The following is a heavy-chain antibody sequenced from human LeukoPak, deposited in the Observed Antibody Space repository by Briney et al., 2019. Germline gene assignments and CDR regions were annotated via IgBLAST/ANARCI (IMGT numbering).Heavy chain of an antibody. J-gene: IGHJ4*02. CDR1: GGSFSNYY. D-gene: IGHD5-24*01. CDR2: INHSGST. CDR3: ARERWLQSPDY. Sequence: SETLSLTCAVYGGSFSNYYWSWIRQPPGKGLEWIGEINHSGSTNYNPSLKSRVTTSVDTSKNQFSLKLSSVTAADTAVYYCARERWLQSPDYWGQGTLVTVSS. V-gene: IGHV4-34*01.